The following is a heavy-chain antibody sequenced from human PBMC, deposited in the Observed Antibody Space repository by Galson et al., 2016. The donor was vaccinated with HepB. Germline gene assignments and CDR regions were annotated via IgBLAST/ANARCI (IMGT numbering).Heavy chain of an antibody. D-gene: IGHD2-2*02. V-gene: IGHV1-69*10. J-gene: IGHJ6*02. CDR3: ARLGHCTGTSCYTVDYYGMDV. Sequence: SVKVSCKASGGFFSSYAISWVRQAPGQGLEWMGAIIPILGLANYAQKFQGRVTITADKSTSTAYMELSSLTHEDTAVYYCARLGHCTGTSCYTVDYYGMDVWGRGTTVTVSS. CDR1: GGFFSSYA. CDR2: IIPILGLA.